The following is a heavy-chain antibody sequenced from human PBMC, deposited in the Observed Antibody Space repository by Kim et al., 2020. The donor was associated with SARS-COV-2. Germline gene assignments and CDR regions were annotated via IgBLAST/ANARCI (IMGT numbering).Heavy chain of an antibody. CDR1: GGSFSGYY. Sequence: SETLSLTCAVYGGSFSGYYWSWIRQPPGKGLEWIGEINHSGSTNYNPSLKSRVTISVDTSKNQFSLKLSSVTAADTAVYYCARGLRMSRPLLIPIFYSQNWFDPWGQGTLVTVSS. CDR2: INHSGST. D-gene: IGHD3-3*01. J-gene: IGHJ5*02. CDR3: ARGLRMSRPLLIPIFYSQNWFDP. V-gene: IGHV4-34*01.